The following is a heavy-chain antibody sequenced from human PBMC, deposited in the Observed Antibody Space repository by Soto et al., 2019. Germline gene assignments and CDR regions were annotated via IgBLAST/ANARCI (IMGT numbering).Heavy chain of an antibody. CDR3: ARGRSFSHDSTPPPMFDP. D-gene: IGHD3-16*01. CDR2: IGTLIDT. J-gene: IGHJ5*02. CDR1: GFTFSTFD. V-gene: IGHV3-13*01. Sequence: GGSLRLSCAGSGFTFSTFDIHWVRQAPGKGLEWVSGIGTLIDTFYAASVQGRFTISRQNAKNSVYLQMNSLRAGDTAFYYCARGRSFSHDSTPPPMFDPWGQGTVGTVS.